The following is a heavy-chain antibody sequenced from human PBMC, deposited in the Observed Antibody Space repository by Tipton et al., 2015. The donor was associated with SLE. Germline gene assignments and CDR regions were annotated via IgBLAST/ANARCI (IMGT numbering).Heavy chain of an antibody. D-gene: IGHD6-13*01. V-gene: IGHV4-34*01. CDR3: ARGISEYSSSWYYFYHGMDV. CDR1: GGSFSGYY. CDR2: IHHSGSA. Sequence: TLSLTCAVYGGSFSGYYWSWIRQPPGKGLEWIGYIHHSGSANYNPSLKSRVTISVDTSKTQFSLKLTSVTVADTAVYYCARGISEYSSSWYYFYHGMDVWGQGTTVTVSS. J-gene: IGHJ6*02.